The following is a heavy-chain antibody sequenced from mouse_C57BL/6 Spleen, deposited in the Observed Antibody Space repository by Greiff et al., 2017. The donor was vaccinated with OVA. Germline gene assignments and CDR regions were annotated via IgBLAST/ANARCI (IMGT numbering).Heavy chain of an antibody. J-gene: IGHJ2*01. CDR3: ARELWDGYFFDY. CDR2: ISDGGSYT. CDR1: GFTFSSYA. V-gene: IGHV5-4*01. Sequence: DVHLVESGGGLVKPGGSLKLSCAASGFTFSSYAMSWVRQTPEKRLEWVATISDGGSYTYYPDNVKGRFTISRDNAKNNLYLQMSHLKSEDTAMYYCARELWDGYFFDYWGQGTTLTVSS. D-gene: IGHD2-3*01.